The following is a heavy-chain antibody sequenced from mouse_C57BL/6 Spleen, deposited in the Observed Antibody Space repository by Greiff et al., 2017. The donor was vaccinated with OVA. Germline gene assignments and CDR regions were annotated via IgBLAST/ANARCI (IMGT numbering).Heavy chain of an antibody. Sequence: VQLQQPGAELVRPWTSVKLSCKASGYTFTSYWMHWVKQRPGQGLEWIGVIDPSDSYTNYNQKFKGKATLTVDTSSSTAYMQLSSLTSEDSAVYYCADHSSGFHWGQGTTLTVSS. J-gene: IGHJ2*01. CDR2: IDPSDSYT. V-gene: IGHV1-59*01. CDR3: ADHSSGFH. CDR1: GYTFTSYW. D-gene: IGHD3-2*02.